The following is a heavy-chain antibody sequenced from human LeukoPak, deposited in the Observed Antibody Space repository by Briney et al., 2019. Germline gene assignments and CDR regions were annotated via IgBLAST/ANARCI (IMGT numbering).Heavy chain of an antibody. Sequence: GASVKVSCKASGYTFTNYGISWVRQAPGQGLEWMGWISAYNGNTNYAQKLQGRVTMTTDTSTSTAYMELSSLRSEDTAVYYCAREGGIAAAEYYYGMDVWGQGTTVTVSS. V-gene: IGHV1-18*01. CDR3: AREGGIAAAEYYYGMDV. J-gene: IGHJ6*02. CDR1: GYTFTNYG. CDR2: ISAYNGNT. D-gene: IGHD6-13*01.